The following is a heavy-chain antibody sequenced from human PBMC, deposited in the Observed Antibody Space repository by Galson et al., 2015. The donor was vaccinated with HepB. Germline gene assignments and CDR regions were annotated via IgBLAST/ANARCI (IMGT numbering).Heavy chain of an antibody. CDR2: IIPILGIA. V-gene: IGHV1-69*02. J-gene: IGHJ3*02. D-gene: IGHD1-20*01. Sequence: SVKVSCKASGGTFSSYTISWVRQAPGQGLEWMGRIIPILGIANYAQKFQGRVTITADKSTSTAYMELSSLRSEDTAVYYCARKYNWKDHDAFDIWGQGTMVTVSS. CDR1: GGTFSSYT. CDR3: ARKYNWKDHDAFDI.